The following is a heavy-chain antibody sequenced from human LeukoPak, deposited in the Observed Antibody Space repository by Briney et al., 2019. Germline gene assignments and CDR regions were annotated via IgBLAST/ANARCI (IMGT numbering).Heavy chain of an antibody. V-gene: IGHV1-69*13. CDR2: IIPIFGTA. D-gene: IGHD1-26*01. Sequence: SVKVSCKASGGTFSSYAISWVRQAPGQGLEWMGGIIPIFGTANYAQKFQGRVTITADESTSTAYMELSSLRSEDTAVYYCARSYLYPSVLFDYWGQGTLVTVSS. J-gene: IGHJ4*02. CDR1: GGTFSSYA. CDR3: ARSYLYPSVLFDY.